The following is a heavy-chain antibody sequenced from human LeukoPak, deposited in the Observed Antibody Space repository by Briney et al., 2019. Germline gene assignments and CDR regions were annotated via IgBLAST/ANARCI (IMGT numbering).Heavy chain of an antibody. CDR2: IYPGDSGT. J-gene: IGHJ6*02. CDR1: GYSIRDCW. D-gene: IGHD3-22*01. CDR3: ARLSIVNYYDSSGSGMDV. Sequence: GESLKICCAGSGYSIRDCWIGWVRQMSGKGLEWMGIIYPGDSGTRYSPSFQGQVTFSVDKSINTAYLQWSSLKASDTAMYYCARLSIVNYYDSSGSGMDVWGQGTTVTVSS. V-gene: IGHV5-51*01.